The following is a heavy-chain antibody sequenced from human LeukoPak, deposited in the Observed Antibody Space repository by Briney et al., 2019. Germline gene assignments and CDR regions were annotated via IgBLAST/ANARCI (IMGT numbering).Heavy chain of an antibody. CDR3: ASSYCGGDCYPYFDY. V-gene: IGHV4-34*01. CDR1: GGSFSGYY. J-gene: IGHJ4*02. CDR2: IKHSGST. D-gene: IGHD2-21*02. Sequence: SETLSLTCAVYGGSFSGYYWSWIRQPPGKGLEWIGEIKHSGSTNYNPSPKSRVTISVDTSKNQFSLKLSSVTAADTAVYYCASSYCGGDCYPYFDYWGQGTLVTVSS.